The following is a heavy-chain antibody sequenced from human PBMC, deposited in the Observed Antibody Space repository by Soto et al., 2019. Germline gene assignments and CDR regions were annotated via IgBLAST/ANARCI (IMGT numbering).Heavy chain of an antibody. CDR2: ISSSSSYI. D-gene: IGHD2-15*01. CDR3: XXXXXXXVVAADY. V-gene: IGHV3-21*01. Sequence: EVQLVESGGGLVKPGGSLRLSCAASGFTFSSYSMNWVRQAPGKGLEWVSSISSSSSYIYYADSVKGRFTISRXNAKXXXXXXXXXXXXXXXXXXXXXXXXXXXVVAADYWGQGTLVTVSS. J-gene: IGHJ4*02. CDR1: GFTFSSYS.